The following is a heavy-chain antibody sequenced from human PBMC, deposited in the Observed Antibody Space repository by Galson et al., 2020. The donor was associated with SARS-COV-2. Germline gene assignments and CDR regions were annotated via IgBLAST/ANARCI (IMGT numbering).Heavy chain of an antibody. Sequence: ASVKVSCKASGYTFTSYDINWVRQATGQGLEWMGWMNPNSGNTGYAQKFQGRVTMTRNTSISTAYMELSSLRSEDTAVYYCARGHGDYGDYPNWFDPWGQGTLVTVSS. CDR1: GYTFTSYD. D-gene: IGHD4-17*01. V-gene: IGHV1-8*01. J-gene: IGHJ5*02. CDR3: ARGHGDYGDYPNWFDP. CDR2: MNPNSGNT.